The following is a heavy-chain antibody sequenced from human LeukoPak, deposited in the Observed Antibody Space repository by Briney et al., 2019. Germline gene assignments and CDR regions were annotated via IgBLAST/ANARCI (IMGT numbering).Heavy chain of an antibody. D-gene: IGHD6-19*01. CDR2: IKEDGSQT. CDR3: ARDQSYGGFISGWYDALDI. V-gene: IGHV3-7*04. Sequence: PGGSLRLSCAASGSTFSSYWMTWVRQAPGRGLEWVANIKEDGSQTNYVGSVKGRFTISRDNAKKSLYLQMSSLRAEDTAVYYCARDQSYGGFISGWYDALDIWGQGTMVTVSS. J-gene: IGHJ3*02. CDR1: GSTFSSYW.